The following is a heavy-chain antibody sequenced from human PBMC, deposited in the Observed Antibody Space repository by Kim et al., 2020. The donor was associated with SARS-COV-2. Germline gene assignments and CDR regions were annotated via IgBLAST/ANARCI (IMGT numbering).Heavy chain of an antibody. D-gene: IGHD5-18*01. Sequence: GGSLRLSCAASGFTFSSYGMHWVRQAPGKGLEWVAVIWYDGSNKYYADSVKGRFTISRDNSKNTLYLQMNSLRAEDTAVYYCARDLEINPVDTAMVTGFLGYWGQGTLVTVSS. CDR2: IWYDGSNK. CDR3: ARDLEINPVDTAMVTGFLGY. CDR1: GFTFSSYG. V-gene: IGHV3-33*01. J-gene: IGHJ4*02.